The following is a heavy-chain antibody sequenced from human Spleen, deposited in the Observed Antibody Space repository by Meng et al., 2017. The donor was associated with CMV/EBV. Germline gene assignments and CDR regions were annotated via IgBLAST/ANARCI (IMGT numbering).Heavy chain of an antibody. CDR3: ARDESDFWSGYQGTPFDY. J-gene: IGHJ4*02. CDR1: GGSISSSSYY. CDR2: IYYSGST. Sequence: QPPLQESGPGRVKPSETLSLTCTVSGGSISSSSYYWGWIRQPPGKGLEWIGSIYYSGSTYYNPSLKSRVTISVDTSKNQFSLKLSSVTAADTAVYYCARDESDFWSGYQGTPFDYWGQGTLVTVSS. D-gene: IGHD3-3*01. V-gene: IGHV4-39*07.